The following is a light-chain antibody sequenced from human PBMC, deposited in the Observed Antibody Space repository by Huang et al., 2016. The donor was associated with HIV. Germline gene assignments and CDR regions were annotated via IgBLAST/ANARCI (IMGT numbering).Light chain of an antibody. V-gene: IGKV3-15*01. CDR3: QQYNNFYT. CDR1: QSVSGS. CDR2: GAS. Sequence: EIVLTQSPATLSVSPGERATLSCRASQSVSGSLAWYQQKQGQAPRLLIYGASTRATGVTARFSGSGSGTEFTLTISSVQSEDFAVYYCQQYNNFYTFGPGTRVDIK. J-gene: IGKJ3*01.